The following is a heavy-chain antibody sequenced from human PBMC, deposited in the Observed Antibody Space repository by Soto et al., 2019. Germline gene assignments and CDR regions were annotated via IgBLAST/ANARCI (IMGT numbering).Heavy chain of an antibody. J-gene: IGHJ4*02. CDR2: IYYSGST. CDR1: GGSISSYY. D-gene: IGHD6-13*01. Sequence: SETLSLTCTVSGGSISSYYWSWIRQPPGKGLEWIGYIYYSGSTNYNPSLKSRVTISVDTSKNQFSLYLQMNSLRAEDTALYYCAKDSMGIAAAGIFDYWGQGTLVTVSS. CDR3: AKDSMGIAAAGIFDY. V-gene: IGHV4-59*01.